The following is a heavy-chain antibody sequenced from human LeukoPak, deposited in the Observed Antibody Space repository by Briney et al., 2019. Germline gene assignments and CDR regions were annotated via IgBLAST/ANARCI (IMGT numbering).Heavy chain of an antibody. CDR3: VKDLDFRAEC. J-gene: IGHJ4*02. Sequence: PGGSLRLSCAASGFTFSSYWMHWVRQTPGRGRVGGARINTGGAIIDYADSVRGLFSISRDNAKNTLYLKMNRLRAEDTDLYYCVKDLDFRAECWGQGPLVTVSS. V-gene: IGHV3-74*01. CDR2: INTGGAII. CDR1: GFTFSSYW. D-gene: IGHD3/OR15-3a*01.